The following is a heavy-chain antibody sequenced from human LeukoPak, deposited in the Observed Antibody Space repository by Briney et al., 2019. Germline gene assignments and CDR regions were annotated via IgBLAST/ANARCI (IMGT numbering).Heavy chain of an antibody. V-gene: IGHV3-21*01. CDR1: GFTFSSYS. J-gene: IGHJ3*02. D-gene: IGHD3/OR15-3a*01. CDR3: ARIFWTYAFDI. Sequence: GGSLRLSCAASGFTFSSYSVNWVRQAPGKGLEWVSSISSSSSYIYYADSVKGRFTISRHNAKNSLYLQMNSLRAEDTAVYYCARIFWTYAFDIWGQGAMVTVSS. CDR2: ISSSSSYI.